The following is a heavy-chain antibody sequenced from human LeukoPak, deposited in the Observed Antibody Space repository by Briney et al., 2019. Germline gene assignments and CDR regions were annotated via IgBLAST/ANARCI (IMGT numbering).Heavy chain of an antibody. V-gene: IGHV5-51*01. D-gene: IGHD2-8*01. J-gene: IGHJ6*03. CDR1: GYTFTSYW. CDR3: ARPKYGDYYYVDV. Sequence: PGESLKISCKGSGYTFTSYWIGWVRQMPGKGLEWMGSIYPGDSDTRYSPSFQGQVTISADKSINTAYVQWSSLKASDTAMYYCARPKYGDYYYVDVWGKGTTVAVSS. CDR2: IYPGDSDT.